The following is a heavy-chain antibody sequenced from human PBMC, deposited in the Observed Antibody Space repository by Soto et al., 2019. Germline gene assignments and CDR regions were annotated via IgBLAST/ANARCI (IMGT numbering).Heavy chain of an antibody. CDR1: GGSISSSY. Sequence: PSETLSLTCTVSGGSISSSYWSWIRQPPGKGLECIAYIYYSGSTNYNPSLKSHVTISIDTSKNQFSLKLSSVTAADTAVYYCARGSVTFESWGQGTLVTVSS. CDR2: IYYSGST. J-gene: IGHJ4*02. V-gene: IGHV4-59*01. CDR3: ARGSVTFES. D-gene: IGHD4-17*01.